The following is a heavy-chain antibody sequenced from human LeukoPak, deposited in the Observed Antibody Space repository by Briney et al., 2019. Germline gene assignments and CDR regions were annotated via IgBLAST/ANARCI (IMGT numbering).Heavy chain of an antibody. Sequence: KPSETLSLTCTVSGGSISSYYWSWFRQLPGKGLEWIGYIYYSGSTNYNPSLKSRVTISVDTSKNQFSLKLSSVTAADTAVYYCARLYGDYYYYFDYWGQGTLVTVSS. CDR3: ARLYGDYYYYFDY. CDR2: IYYSGST. V-gene: IGHV4-59*01. J-gene: IGHJ4*02. D-gene: IGHD4-17*01. CDR1: GGSISSYY.